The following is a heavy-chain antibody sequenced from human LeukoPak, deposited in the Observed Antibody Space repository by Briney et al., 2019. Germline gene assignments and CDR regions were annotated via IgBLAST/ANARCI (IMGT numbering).Heavy chain of an antibody. J-gene: IGHJ6*03. V-gene: IGHV4-39*01. CDR2: IYYSGST. CDR3: ARGFPYYDFWSGFSSLYYYYYMDV. CDR1: GGSISSSSYY. Sequence: PETLSLTCTVSGGSISSSSYYWGWIRQPPGKGLEWIGSIYYSGSTYYNPSLKSRVTISVDTSKNQFSLKLSSVTAADTAVYYCARGFPYYDFWSGFSSLYYYYYMDVWGKGTTVTVSS. D-gene: IGHD3-3*01.